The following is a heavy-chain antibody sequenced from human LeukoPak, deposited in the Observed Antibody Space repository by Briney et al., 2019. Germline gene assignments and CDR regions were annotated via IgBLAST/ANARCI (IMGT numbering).Heavy chain of an antibody. CDR3: ARGLGTVARFDY. D-gene: IGHD5-12*01. Sequence: PGESLKISCKGSGYSFINYWIGWVRKMPGRGLEWMGIIYPGDSDTRYSSSFQAHVTISADKSISTAYLQWSALKASDTAIYYCARGLGTVARFDYWGQGTLVTVSS. J-gene: IGHJ4*02. CDR2: IYPGDSDT. CDR1: GYSFINYW. V-gene: IGHV5-51*01.